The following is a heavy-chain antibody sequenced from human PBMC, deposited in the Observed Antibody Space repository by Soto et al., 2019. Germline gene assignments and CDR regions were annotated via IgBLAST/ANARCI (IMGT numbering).Heavy chain of an antibody. V-gene: IGHV4-59*01. D-gene: IGHD3-3*01. Sequence: SETLSLTCTVSGGSISSYYWSWIRQPPGKGLEWIGYIYYSGSTNYNPSLKSRVTISVDTSKNQFSLKLSSVTAADTAVYYCARGLPYDFFTQVYNWFDPWGQGTLVTVSS. CDR1: GGSISSYY. CDR3: ARGLPYDFFTQVYNWFDP. J-gene: IGHJ5*02. CDR2: IYYSGST.